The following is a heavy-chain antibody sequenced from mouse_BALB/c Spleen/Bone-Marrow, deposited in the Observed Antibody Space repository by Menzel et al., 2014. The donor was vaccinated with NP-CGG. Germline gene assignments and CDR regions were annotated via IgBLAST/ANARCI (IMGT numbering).Heavy chain of an antibody. D-gene: IGHD2-4*01. CDR3: SRRGSTMITTGYAMDY. J-gene: IGHJ4*01. Sequence: EVQRVESGGDLVKPGGSLKLSCAASGFTFSNYGMSWVRQTPDKRLEWVATISSGGSYTYYPDSVKGRFTISRDNAKNTLYLQMSSLKSEDTAMYYCSRRGSTMITTGYAMDYWGQGTSVTVSS. V-gene: IGHV5-6*01. CDR1: GFTFSNYG. CDR2: ISSGGSYT.